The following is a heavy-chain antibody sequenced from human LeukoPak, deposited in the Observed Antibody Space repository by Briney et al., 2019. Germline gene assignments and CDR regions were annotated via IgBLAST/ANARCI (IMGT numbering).Heavy chain of an antibody. J-gene: IGHJ4*02. D-gene: IGHD3-22*01. Sequence: ASVKVSCKASGYTFTGYYMHWVRQAPGQGLEWMGRINPNSGGTNYVQKFQGRVTMTRDTSISTAYMELSRLRSDDTAVYYCARSLYYYDSSGYYEIDYWGQGTLVTVSS. V-gene: IGHV1-2*06. CDR1: GYTFTGYY. CDR3: ARSLYYYDSSGYYEIDY. CDR2: INPNSGGT.